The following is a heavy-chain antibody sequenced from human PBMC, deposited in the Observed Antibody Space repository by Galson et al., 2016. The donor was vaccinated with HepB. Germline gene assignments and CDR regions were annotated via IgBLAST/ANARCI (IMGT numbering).Heavy chain of an antibody. CDR1: GFSFSNAW. J-gene: IGHJ3*02. V-gene: IGHV3-15*07. CDR2: IKSKPDGGTR. CDR3: ATGGSYSTNDPFDI. D-gene: IGHD1-26*01. Sequence: SLRLSCAASGFSFSNAWMNWVRQAPGKGLEWVGRIKSKPDGGTRDYAAPVKGRFSVSRDDSENTLYLQMNRLKTEDSAVYYCATGGSYSTNDPFDIWGQGTMVTVSS.